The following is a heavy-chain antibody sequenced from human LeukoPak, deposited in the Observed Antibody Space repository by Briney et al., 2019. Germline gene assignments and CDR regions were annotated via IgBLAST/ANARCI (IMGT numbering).Heavy chain of an antibody. J-gene: IGHJ4*02. Sequence: GGSLRLSCAASGFTVSSNYMSWVRQAPGKGLEWVSVIYSGGSTYYADSVKGRFTISRDNAKNSLDLQMNSLRAGDTAVYYCATYNSDTGGSDYWGQGTLVTVSS. CDR2: IYSGGST. D-gene: IGHD3-22*01. CDR1: GFTVSSNY. CDR3: ATYNSDTGGSDY. V-gene: IGHV3-53*01.